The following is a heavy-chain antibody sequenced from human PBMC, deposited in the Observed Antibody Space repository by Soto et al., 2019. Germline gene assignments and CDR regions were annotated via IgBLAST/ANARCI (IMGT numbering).Heavy chain of an antibody. Sequence: QVHLVQSGAEVKKPGASVKVSCKASGYPFTSYGITWVRQAPGQGLEWMGWISAHNGNTDYAQKLQGRVIVTRDTSTSTAYMELRSLRSDDTAVYYCARGRDGDYWGQGALVTVSS. CDR3: ARGRDGDY. D-gene: IGHD6-6*01. CDR2: ISAHNGNT. V-gene: IGHV1-18*01. CDR1: GYPFTSYG. J-gene: IGHJ4*02.